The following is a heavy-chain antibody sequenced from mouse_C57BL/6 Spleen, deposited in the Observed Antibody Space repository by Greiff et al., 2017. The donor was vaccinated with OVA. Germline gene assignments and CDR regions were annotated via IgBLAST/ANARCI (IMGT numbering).Heavy chain of an antibody. J-gene: IGHJ4*01. CDR3: ARDSIGGAMDY. CDR2: SRNKANDYTT. V-gene: IGHV7-1*01. CDR1: GFTFSDFY. D-gene: IGHD2-3*01. Sequence: EVQLVESGGGLVQSGRSLRLSCATSGFTFSDFYMEWVRQAPGKGLEWIAASRNKANDYTTEYSASVKGRFIVSRDTSQSILYLQMNALRAEDTAIYYCARDSIGGAMDYWGQGTSVTVSS.